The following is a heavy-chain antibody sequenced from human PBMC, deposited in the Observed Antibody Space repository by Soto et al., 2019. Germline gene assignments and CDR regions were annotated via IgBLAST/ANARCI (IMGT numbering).Heavy chain of an antibody. D-gene: IGHD3-10*01. CDR3: AREPMVRAAHGFDI. CDR2: INPNSVGT. CDR1: GYAFTGHY. J-gene: IGHJ3*02. V-gene: IGHV1-2*02. Sequence: ASVKVSCTASGYAFTGHYMHWVRQAPGQGLEWMGWINPNSVGTNYAQKFQGRVTMTRDTSISTAYMELSRLRSDDTAVYYCAREPMVRAAHGFDIGGQGTMVTVSS.